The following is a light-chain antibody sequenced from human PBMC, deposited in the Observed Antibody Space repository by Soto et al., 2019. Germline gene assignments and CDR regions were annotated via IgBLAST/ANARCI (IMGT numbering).Light chain of an antibody. CDR3: SSSTSNSAYV. Sequence: QSVLTQPASVSGSPGQSITISCTGTSSVVGGYNYVSWYQQHPDKAPKLMIYEVSNRPSGVSNRFSGSKSGNTASLTISGLQAEDEADYYCSSSTSNSAYVFGTGTKVTVL. V-gene: IGLV2-14*01. CDR1: SSVVGGYNY. CDR2: EVS. J-gene: IGLJ1*01.